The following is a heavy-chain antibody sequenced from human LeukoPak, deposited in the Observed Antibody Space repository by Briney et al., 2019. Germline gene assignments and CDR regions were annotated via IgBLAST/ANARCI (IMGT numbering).Heavy chain of an antibody. Sequence: GGSLRLSCAASGFTFSSYSMNWVRQAPGKGLEWVSSISSSSSYIYYADSVKGRFTISRDNAKNSLYLQMNSLRAEDTAVYYCARVYGSGSRSSPTSFDYWGQGTLVTVSS. CDR2: ISSSSSYI. CDR3: ARVYGSGSRSSPTSFDY. V-gene: IGHV3-21*01. CDR1: GFTFSSYS. J-gene: IGHJ4*02. D-gene: IGHD3-10*01.